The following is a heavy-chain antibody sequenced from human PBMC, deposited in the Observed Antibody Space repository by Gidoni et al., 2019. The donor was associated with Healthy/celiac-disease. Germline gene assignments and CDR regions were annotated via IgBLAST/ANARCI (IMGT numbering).Heavy chain of an antibody. D-gene: IGHD3-3*01. CDR2: IYYSGST. CDR1: GGSISSSRSY. CDR3: ARHSRRYYDFWSGYYYMDV. V-gene: IGHV4-39*01. J-gene: IGHJ6*03. Sequence: QLQLQESGPGLVKPSETLSLTCTVSGGSISSSRSYCGWIRQPPGKGLEWIGGIYYSGSTYYNPSLKSRVTISVDTSKNQFSLKLSSVTAADTAVYYCARHSRRYYDFWSGYYYMDVWGKGTTVTVSS.